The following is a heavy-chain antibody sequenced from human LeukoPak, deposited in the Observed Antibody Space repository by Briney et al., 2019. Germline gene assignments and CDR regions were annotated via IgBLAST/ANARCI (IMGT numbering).Heavy chain of an antibody. CDR2: IIPIFGTA. CDR3: ARVRDDFWSGSYYFDY. J-gene: IGHJ4*02. D-gene: IGHD3-3*01. V-gene: IGHV1-69*13. Sequence: GASAKVSCKASGGTFSSYAISWVRQAPGQGLEWMGGIIPIFGTANYAQKFQGRVTITADESTSTAYMELSSLRSEDTAVYYCARVRDDFWSGSYYFDYWGQGTLVTVSS. CDR1: GGTFSSYA.